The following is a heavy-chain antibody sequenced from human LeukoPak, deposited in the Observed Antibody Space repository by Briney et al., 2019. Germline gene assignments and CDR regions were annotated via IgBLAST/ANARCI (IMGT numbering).Heavy chain of an antibody. D-gene: IGHD3-22*01. V-gene: IGHV4-59*12. CDR2: MYNSGST. Sequence: SETLSLTCTVSGGSISGSYWSWIRQPPGKGLEWIAYMYNSGSTNYNPSLKSRVTISIDTSKNQFSLKLSSVTAADTAVYYCAREEITMIPIWGQGTMVTVSS. CDR1: GGSISGSY. CDR3: AREEITMIPI. J-gene: IGHJ3*02.